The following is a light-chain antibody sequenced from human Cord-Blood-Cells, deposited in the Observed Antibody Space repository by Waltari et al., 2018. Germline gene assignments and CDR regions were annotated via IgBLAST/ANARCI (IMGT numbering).Light chain of an antibody. V-gene: IGLV2-23*01. J-gene: IGLJ3*02. CDR3: CSYAGSSTWV. Sequence: QSALTQPASVSGSPGQSINISRPGTSSDAGSYNLVSWYQQPPGKPPKLMIYEGSKRPSGVSNRFSGSKSGNTASLTISGLQAEDEADYYCCSYAGSSTWVFGGGTKLAVL. CDR2: EGS. CDR1: SSDAGSYNL.